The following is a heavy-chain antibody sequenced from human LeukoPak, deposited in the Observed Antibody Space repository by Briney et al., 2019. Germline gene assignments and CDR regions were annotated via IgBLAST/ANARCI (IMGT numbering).Heavy chain of an antibody. CDR1: GYTLTELS. V-gene: IGHV1-24*01. CDR2: FDPEDGET. D-gene: IGHD6-19*01. J-gene: IGHJ4*02. Sequence: ASVKVSCKVSGYTLTELSMHWVRQAPGKGLEWMGGFDPEDGETIYAQKFQGRVTMTEDTSTDTAYMELSSRRSEDTAVYYCALLPGIAVAGLNTYYFDYWGQGTLVTVSS. CDR3: ALLPGIAVAGLNTYYFDY.